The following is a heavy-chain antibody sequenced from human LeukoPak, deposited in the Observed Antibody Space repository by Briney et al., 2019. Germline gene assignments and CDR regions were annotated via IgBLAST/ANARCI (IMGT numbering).Heavy chain of an antibody. V-gene: IGHV4-39*07. CDR3: AITSGPFGSTSYYYPFDY. Sequence: SETLSLTCTVSGGSISSSSYYWGWIRQPPGKGLEWIGSIYYSGSTYYNPSLKSRVTISVDTSKNQFSLKLSSVTAADTAVYYCAITSGPFGSTSYYYPFDYWGQGTLVTVSS. D-gene: IGHD3-22*01. CDR1: GGSISSSSYY. J-gene: IGHJ4*02. CDR2: IYYSGST.